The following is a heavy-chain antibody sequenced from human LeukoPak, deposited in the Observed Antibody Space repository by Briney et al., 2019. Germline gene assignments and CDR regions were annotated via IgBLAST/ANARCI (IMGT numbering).Heavy chain of an antibody. CDR3: ARGDIWVNYYYYYYMDV. Sequence: PSETLSLTCTVSGGSISSGSYYWSWIRQPAGKGLEWIGRIYTSGSTNYNPSLKSRVTISVDTSKNQFSLKLSSVTAADTAVYYCARGDIWVNYYYYYYMDVWGKGTTVTISS. D-gene: IGHD2-15*01. V-gene: IGHV4-61*02. J-gene: IGHJ6*03. CDR1: GGSISSGSYY. CDR2: IYTSGST.